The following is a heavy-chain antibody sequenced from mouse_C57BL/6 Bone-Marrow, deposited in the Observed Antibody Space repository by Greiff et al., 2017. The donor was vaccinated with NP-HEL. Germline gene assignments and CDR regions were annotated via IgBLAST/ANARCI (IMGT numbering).Heavy chain of an antibody. Sequence: LVESGAELVRPGASVTLSCKASGYTFTDYEMHWVKQTPVHGLEWIGAIDPETGGTAYNQKFKGKAILTADKSSSTAYMELRSLTSEDSAVYYCTSWGPYYYGSSYRYFDVWGTGTTVTVSS. D-gene: IGHD1-1*01. CDR1: GYTFTDYE. J-gene: IGHJ1*03. CDR3: TSWGPYYYGSSYRYFDV. V-gene: IGHV1-15*01. CDR2: IDPETGGT.